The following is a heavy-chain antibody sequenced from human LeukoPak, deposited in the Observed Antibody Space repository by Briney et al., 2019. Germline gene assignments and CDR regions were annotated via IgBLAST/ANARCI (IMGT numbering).Heavy chain of an antibody. D-gene: IGHD3-22*01. V-gene: IGHV3-21*01. J-gene: IGHJ4*02. Sequence: GGSLRLSCAASGFTFSDYSMNWVRQAPGQGLEWVSSISFNSRSTNYAQSLQGRFTITRDTAINTPNLQMNSLRSDDTAVYYCARPCLPHYDSSGFYPFDYWGQGTLVTVSS. CDR3: ARPCLPHYDSSGFYPFDY. CDR2: ISFNSRST. CDR1: GFTFSDYS.